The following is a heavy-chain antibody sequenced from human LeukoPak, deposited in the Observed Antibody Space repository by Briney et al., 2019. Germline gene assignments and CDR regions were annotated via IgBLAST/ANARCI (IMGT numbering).Heavy chain of an antibody. CDR3: ARGLIAATGTPGLAYYYYGMDV. J-gene: IGHJ6*02. Sequence: GGSLRLSCAASGFSVSSNYMSWVRQAPGKGLEWVSLTYSGDSTYYADSVKGRFTISRDNSKNTLYLQMNSLRAEDTAVYYCARGLIAATGTPGLAYYYYGMDVWGPGTTVTVSS. V-gene: IGHV3-66*01. CDR1: GFSVSSNY. CDR2: TYSGDST. D-gene: IGHD6-13*01.